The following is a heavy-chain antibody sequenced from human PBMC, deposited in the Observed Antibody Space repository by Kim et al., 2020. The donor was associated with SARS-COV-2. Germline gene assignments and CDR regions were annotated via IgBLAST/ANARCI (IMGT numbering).Heavy chain of an antibody. D-gene: IGHD3-10*01. CDR3: ARDRGRGWFGELLSDSSNWFDP. Sequence: SETLSLTCTVSGGSISSYYWSWIRQPAGKGLEWIGRIYTSGSTNYNPSLKSRVTMSVDTSKNQFSLKLSSVTAADTAVYYCARDRGRGWFGELLSDSSNWFDPWGQGTLVTVSS. V-gene: IGHV4-4*07. J-gene: IGHJ5*02. CDR2: IYTSGST. CDR1: GGSISSYY.